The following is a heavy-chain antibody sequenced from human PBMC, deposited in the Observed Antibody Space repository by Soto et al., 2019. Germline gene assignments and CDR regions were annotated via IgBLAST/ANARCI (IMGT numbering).Heavy chain of an antibody. Sequence: SETLSLTCTVSGGSISSGGYYWSRTRQHPGKGLEWIGYIYYSGSTYYNPSLKSRVTISVDTSKNQFSLKLSSVTAADTAVYYCARDLRDATGYVAYGMDVWGQGTTVTVSS. CDR1: GGSISSGGYY. CDR2: IYYSGST. V-gene: IGHV4-31*03. J-gene: IGHJ6*02. D-gene: IGHD7-27*01. CDR3: ARDLRDATGYVAYGMDV.